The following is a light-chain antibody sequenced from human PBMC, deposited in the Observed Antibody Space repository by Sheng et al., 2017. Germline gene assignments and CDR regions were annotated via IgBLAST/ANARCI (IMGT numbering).Light chain of an antibody. Sequence: SYELTQPPSVSVSPGQTASITCSGDTLASHYVYWYQQRAGQAPILIIYKDTGRPSGIPERFSGSSSGTTVTLTISGVQAEDEADYFCQSLDSSGSYVFGPGTQVTVL. J-gene: IGLJ1*01. V-gene: IGLV3-25*03. CDR3: QSLDSSGSYV. CDR1: TLASHY. CDR2: KDT.